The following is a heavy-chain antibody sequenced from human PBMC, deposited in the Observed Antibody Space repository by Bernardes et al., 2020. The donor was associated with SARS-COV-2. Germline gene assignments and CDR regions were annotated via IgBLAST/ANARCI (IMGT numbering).Heavy chain of an antibody. J-gene: IGHJ6*02. CDR2: INPNSGGT. CDR3: ARFQADYYYGMDV. D-gene: IGHD6-25*01. Sequence: SVKVSCKASGYTFTGYYMHWVRQAPGQGLEWMGWINPNSGGTNYAQKFQGWVTMTRDTSISTAYMELSRLRSDDTAVYYCARFQADYYYGMDVWGQGTTVTVSS. V-gene: IGHV1-2*04. CDR1: GYTFTGYY.